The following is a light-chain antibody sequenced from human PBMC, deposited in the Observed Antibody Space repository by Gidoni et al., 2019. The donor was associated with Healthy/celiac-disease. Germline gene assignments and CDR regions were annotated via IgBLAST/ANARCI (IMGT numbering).Light chain of an antibody. CDR1: QSVSSY. V-gene: IGKV3-11*01. J-gene: IGKJ4*01. CDR2: DAS. CDR3: QQRSNWPPLT. Sequence: EIVWTQSPATLSLSPGERATLSCRASQSVSSYLAWYQQKPGQAPRLLIYDASNGATGIPARFSGSGSGTDFTLTISSLEPEDFAVYYCQQRSNWPPLTFGGGTKVEIK.